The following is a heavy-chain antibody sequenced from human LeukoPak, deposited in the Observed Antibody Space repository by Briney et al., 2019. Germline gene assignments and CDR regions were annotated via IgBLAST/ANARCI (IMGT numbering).Heavy chain of an antibody. Sequence: SETLSLTCAVSGGSISSTNYYWGWIRQPPGKGLEWIGTIYYSGSTYYNPSLKSRVTISVDTSKNQFSLKLSSVTAADTAVYYCARAHVFDFWSGYYTKAFDIWGQGTMVTVSS. V-gene: IGHV4-39*07. CDR3: ARAHVFDFWSGYYTKAFDI. CDR2: IYYSGST. CDR1: GGSISSTNYY. D-gene: IGHD3-3*01. J-gene: IGHJ3*02.